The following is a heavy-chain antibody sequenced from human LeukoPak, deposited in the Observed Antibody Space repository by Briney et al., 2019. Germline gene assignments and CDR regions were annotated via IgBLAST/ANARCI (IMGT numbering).Heavy chain of an antibody. Sequence: SETLSLTCAVYGGSFSGYYWSWIRQPPGKGLEWIGEINHSGSTNHNPSLKSRVTISVDTSKNQFSLKLSSVTAADTAVYYCARGSSWSNADGMDVWGQGTTVTVSS. CDR3: ARGSSWSNADGMDV. CDR2: INHSGST. D-gene: IGHD6-13*01. V-gene: IGHV4-34*01. CDR1: GGSFSGYY. J-gene: IGHJ6*02.